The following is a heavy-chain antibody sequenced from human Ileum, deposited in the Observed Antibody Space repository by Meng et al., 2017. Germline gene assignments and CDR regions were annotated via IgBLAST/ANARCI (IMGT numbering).Heavy chain of an antibody. J-gene: IGHJ4*02. D-gene: IGHD3-16*01. CDR1: EYSFSKYY. Sequence: GEWGQSGAEWEKPGASVKVSCKTSEYSFSKYYLPWMRKAAGQGLEWLGVSNPGGGSTNYAQKFQGRVTMTRDTSANTVYMELGSLKSEDTAVYYCVREFRGGYFDYWGQGTLVTVSS. V-gene: IGHV1-46*01. CDR2: SNPGGGST. CDR3: VREFRGGYFDY.